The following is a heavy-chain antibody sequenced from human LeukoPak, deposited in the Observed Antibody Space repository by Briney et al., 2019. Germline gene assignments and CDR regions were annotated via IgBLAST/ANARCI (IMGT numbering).Heavy chain of an antibody. CDR2: INPNSGGT. CDR1: GYTFTGYY. CDR3: ARDLYCSGGSCYHGAEYFQH. Sequence: ASVKVSCKASGYTFTGYYMHWVRQAPGQGLEWMGRINPNSGGTNYAQKFQGRVTMTRDTSISTAYMELSRLRSDDTAVYYCARDLYCSGGSCYHGAEYFQHWGQGTLVTVSS. V-gene: IGHV1-2*06. D-gene: IGHD2-15*01. J-gene: IGHJ1*01.